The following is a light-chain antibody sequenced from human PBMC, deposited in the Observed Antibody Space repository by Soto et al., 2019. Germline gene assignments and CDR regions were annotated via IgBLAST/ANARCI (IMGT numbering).Light chain of an antibody. CDR3: QQSDNTPS. CDR2: GAS. CDR1: QSIGRS. V-gene: IGKV1-39*01. Sequence: DIQMTQSPSSLSASVGDRVNVTCRASQSIGRSLNWYRQKTGTAPKILIYGASSLESGVPSRFSGGGSGTDFTLTITNLQPEDFATYYCQQSDNTPSFGQGTRLEIK. J-gene: IGKJ5*01.